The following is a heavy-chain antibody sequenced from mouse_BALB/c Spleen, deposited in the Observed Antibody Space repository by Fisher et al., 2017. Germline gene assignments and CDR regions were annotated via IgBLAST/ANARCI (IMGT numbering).Heavy chain of an antibody. V-gene: IGHV1-80*01. Sequence: KFKGKATLTADKSSSTAYMQLSSLTSEDSAVYFCARDYGNYEGAMDYWGQGTSVTVSS. J-gene: IGHJ4*01. CDR3: ARDYGNYEGAMDY. D-gene: IGHD2-1*01.